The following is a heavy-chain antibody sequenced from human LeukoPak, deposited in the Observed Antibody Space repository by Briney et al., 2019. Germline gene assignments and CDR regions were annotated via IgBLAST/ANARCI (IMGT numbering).Heavy chain of an antibody. CDR3: ARGSPDVVPAANPRFDP. CDR1: GGSFSGYY. CDR2: INHSGST. Sequence: SETLSLTCAVYGGSFSGYYWSWIRQPPGKGLEWIGEINHSGSTNYNPSLKSRVTISVDTSKNQFSLKLSSVTAADTAMYYCARGSPDVVPAANPRFDPWGQGTLVTVSS. V-gene: IGHV4-34*01. D-gene: IGHD2-2*01. J-gene: IGHJ5*02.